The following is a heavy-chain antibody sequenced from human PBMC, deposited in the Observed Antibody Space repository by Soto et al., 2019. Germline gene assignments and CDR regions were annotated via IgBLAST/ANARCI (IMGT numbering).Heavy chain of an antibody. CDR2: INWNSGSI. CDR3: TRDPGTGYYDSSGYYYD. Sequence: PGGSLRLSCAASGFTFDDYAMHWVRQAPGKGLEWVSGINWNSGSIGYADSVKGRFTISRDNAKNTLYLQMNSLRAEDTAVYYCTRDPGTGYYDSSGYYYDWGQGTQVTVSS. J-gene: IGHJ4*02. V-gene: IGHV3-9*01. CDR1: GFTFDDYA. D-gene: IGHD3-22*01.